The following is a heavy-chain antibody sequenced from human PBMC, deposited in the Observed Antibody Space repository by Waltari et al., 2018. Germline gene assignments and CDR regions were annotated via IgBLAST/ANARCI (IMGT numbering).Heavy chain of an antibody. J-gene: IGHJ4*02. CDR1: GFNVSTNF. CDR3: ASDGDDYHDSNIYYPFAY. V-gene: IGHV3-53*01. Sequence: EVRLVESGGGLIQPGGSLRLSCAASGFNVSTNFLNWVRQAPGKGLEGGSSIHGAGETYYADSVRGRVTISRDNSKNTGFLQRSGLRVEDSALYYCASDGDDYHDSNIYYPFAYWGQGTLVSVSS. CDR2: IHGAGET. D-gene: IGHD3-22*01.